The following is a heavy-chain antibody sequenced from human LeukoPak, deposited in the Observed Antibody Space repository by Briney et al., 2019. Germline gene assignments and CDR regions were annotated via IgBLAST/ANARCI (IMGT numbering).Heavy chain of an antibody. J-gene: IGHJ4*02. CDR1: GSPFGPFV. Sequence: GGPLNLPWAPSGSPFGPFVRGWSPQAPGRGWEWVSAISGSGGSTYYADSVKGRFTISRDNSKNTLYLQMNSLGADDTAVYYCAKGNWRYFDYWGQGTLVTVSS. CDR3: AKGNWRYFDY. CDR2: ISGSGGST. V-gene: IGHV3-23*01. D-gene: IGHD1-1*01.